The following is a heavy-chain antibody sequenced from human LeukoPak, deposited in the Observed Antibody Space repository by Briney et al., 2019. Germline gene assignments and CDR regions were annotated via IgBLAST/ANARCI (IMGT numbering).Heavy chain of an antibody. J-gene: IGHJ4*02. CDR3: AKDPGGYSYGPQLDY. V-gene: IGHV3-23*01. D-gene: IGHD5-18*01. Sequence: GGSLRLSCAASGFTFSSYAMSWVRQAPGKGLEWVSAISGSGGSTYYADSVKGRFTISRDSSKNTLYLQMNSLRAEDTAVYYCAKDPGGYSYGPQLDYWGQGTLVTVSS. CDR2: ISGSGGST. CDR1: GFTFSSYA.